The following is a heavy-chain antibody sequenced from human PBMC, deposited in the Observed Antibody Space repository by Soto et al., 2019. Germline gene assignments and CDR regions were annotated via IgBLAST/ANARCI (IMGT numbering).Heavy chain of an antibody. D-gene: IGHD3-22*01. CDR3: ARDGEDSGYYYPAY. V-gene: IGHV1-69*05. CDR2: IIPSCGTT. CDR1: GGTFSSYA. J-gene: IGHJ4*02. Sequence: SVKVSCKASGGTFSSYAISWVRQDPGQGLEWMGVIIPSCGTTKYAQKFQGRLTMTRETSTSTVYMELSSLTSEDTAVYSCARDGEDSGYYYPAYWGQGTQVTVSS.